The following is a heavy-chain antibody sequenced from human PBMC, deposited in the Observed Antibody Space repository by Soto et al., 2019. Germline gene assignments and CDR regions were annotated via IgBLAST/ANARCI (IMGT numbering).Heavy chain of an antibody. CDR1: GFTFGDYA. Sequence: EVQLVESGGGLVQPGRSLGLSCTASGFTFGDYAMTWFRQAPGKGLEWVGFISSKRYGGTAEYATSVKGRFTISRDDSKSIVYLQMNSLKTEDTAVYFCSRLPPSKYRDSPFDPWGQGTLVIVSS. J-gene: IGHJ5*02. CDR3: SRLPPSKYRDSPFDP. V-gene: IGHV3-49*03. D-gene: IGHD5-12*01. CDR2: ISSKRYGGTA.